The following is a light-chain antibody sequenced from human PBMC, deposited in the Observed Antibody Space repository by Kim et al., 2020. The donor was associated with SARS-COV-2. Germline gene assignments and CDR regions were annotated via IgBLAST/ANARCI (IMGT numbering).Light chain of an antibody. J-gene: IGKJ5*01. CDR1: QDIKNN. V-gene: IGKV1-16*02. CDR3: QQYQSYPVT. Sequence: TSVGDRVTMTCRASQDIKNNLVWFQQEPGKAPRSLIYAASSLQSGVPSKFSGSGSGTDFTLTISSLQPEDFATYYCQQYQSYPVTFGQGARLEIK. CDR2: AAS.